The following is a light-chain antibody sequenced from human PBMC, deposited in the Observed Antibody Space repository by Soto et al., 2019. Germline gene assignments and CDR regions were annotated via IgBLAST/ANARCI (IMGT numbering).Light chain of an antibody. CDR3: ASFTRSNTWV. J-gene: IGLJ3*02. V-gene: IGLV2-8*01. CDR1: SNDVGAYDY. Sequence: QSALTQPPSASGSPGQSVTISCTGTSNDVGAYDYVSWHQQHPGKAPKLIIYEVSNRPSGVSIRFSGSKSGNTASLTVSGLQAEDEADYYCASFTRSNTWVIGGGTKLTVL. CDR2: EVS.